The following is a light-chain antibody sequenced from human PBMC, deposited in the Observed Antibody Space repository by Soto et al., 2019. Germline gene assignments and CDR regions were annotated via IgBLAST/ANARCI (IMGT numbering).Light chain of an antibody. CDR1: SSDVGGYNY. CDR2: EVS. J-gene: IGLJ1*01. V-gene: IGLV2-14*01. Sequence: QSALTQPASVSGSPGQSITISCTGTSSDVGGYNYVSWYQQHPGKAPKLMIYEVSNRPSGVSNRFSGSKSGNTASLTISGRPAEDEADYYRSSYTSSSTLVFGTGTKVTVL. CDR3: SSYTSSSTLV.